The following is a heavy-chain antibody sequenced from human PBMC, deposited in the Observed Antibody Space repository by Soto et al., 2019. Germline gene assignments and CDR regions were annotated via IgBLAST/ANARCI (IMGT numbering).Heavy chain of an antibody. Sequence: SETMSLTCTVSGAALSSGGYFYTWVRQHPGKGLEWLGYIYYSGGTNYNPSLKSRVTISLDKSKSQFSLRLISVTAADTAVYYGTREQSDDNYFDPWGQGTLVTVSS. CDR2: IYYSGGT. D-gene: IGHD6-19*01. CDR3: TREQSDDNYFDP. J-gene: IGHJ5*02. V-gene: IGHV4-61*08. CDR1: GAALSSGGYF.